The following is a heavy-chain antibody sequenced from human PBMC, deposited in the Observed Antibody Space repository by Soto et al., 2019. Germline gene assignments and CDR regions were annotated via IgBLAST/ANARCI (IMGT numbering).Heavy chain of an antibody. J-gene: IGHJ5*02. V-gene: IGHV4-31*03. CDR2: IYFSGRT. Sequence: QVQLQESGPGLVKPSQTLSLTCTVSGGSISSGGYYWSWIRQHPGKGLEWIGYIYFSGRTNYNPSLKGRVTISGDTSENQFSLKLSSVTAADTAVYYCARAAEGGAGLTWFDPWGQGTLVTVPS. CDR1: GGSISSGGYY. CDR3: ARAAEGGAGLTWFDP. D-gene: IGHD1-26*01.